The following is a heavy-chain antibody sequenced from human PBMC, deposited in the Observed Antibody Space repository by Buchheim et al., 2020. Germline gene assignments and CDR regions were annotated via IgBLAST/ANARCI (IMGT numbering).Heavy chain of an antibody. CDR1: GFTFTNYW. V-gene: IGHV3-7*01. Sequence: EVQLVESGGGLVQPGGSLRLSCAASGFTFTNYWMSWVRQAPGKGLEWVANIKQDGSEKYYVGSVKGRFTISRDTAKNSLHLQMNSLRAEDTAVYYCARVMTTEGNSAEYFQHWGQGTL. CDR3: ARVMTTEGNSAEYFQH. D-gene: IGHD4-11*01. J-gene: IGHJ1*01. CDR2: IKQDGSEK.